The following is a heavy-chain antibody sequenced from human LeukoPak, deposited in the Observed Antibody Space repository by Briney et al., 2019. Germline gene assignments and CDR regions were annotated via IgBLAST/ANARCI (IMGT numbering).Heavy chain of an antibody. CDR2: ISGSGGCT. V-gene: IGHV3-23*01. J-gene: IGHJ4*02. CDR1: GFTFSSYA. D-gene: IGHD5-18*01. Sequence: PGGSLRLSCAASGFTFSSYAMSWVRQAPGKGLEWVSAISGSGGCTYYADSVKGRFTISRDNSKNTLYLQMNSLRAEDTAVYYCAKRKGYSYGTDFDYWGQGTLVTVSS. CDR3: AKRKGYSYGTDFDY.